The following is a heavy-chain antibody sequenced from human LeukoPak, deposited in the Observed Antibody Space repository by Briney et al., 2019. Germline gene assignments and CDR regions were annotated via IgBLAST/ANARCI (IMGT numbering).Heavy chain of an antibody. CDR1: GGSISSSSYY. CDR2: IYYSGST. J-gene: IGHJ4*02. Sequence: IPWETLSLTCTVSGGSISSSSYYWGWIRQPPGKGLEWIGSIYYSGSTYYNPSLKSRVTISVDTSKNQFSLKLSSVTAADTAVYYCARHGVSIAARPYYWGQGTLVTVSS. CDR3: ARHGVSIAARPYY. V-gene: IGHV4-39*01. D-gene: IGHD6-6*01.